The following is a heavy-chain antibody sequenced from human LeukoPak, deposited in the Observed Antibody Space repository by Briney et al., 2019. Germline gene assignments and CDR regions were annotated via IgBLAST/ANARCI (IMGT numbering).Heavy chain of an antibody. CDR3: ASDKTAQLDNYYYYMDV. Sequence: GGSLRLSCAASGFTFSSSTMNWFRQAPGKGLEWVSSISGGSIYIYYADSVKGRFTISRDNGKNSLYLQMNSLRAEDTAVYYCASDKTAQLDNYYYYMDVWGKGTTVTISS. CDR1: GFTFSSST. CDR2: ISGGSIYI. V-gene: IGHV3-21*06. D-gene: IGHD6-13*01. J-gene: IGHJ6*03.